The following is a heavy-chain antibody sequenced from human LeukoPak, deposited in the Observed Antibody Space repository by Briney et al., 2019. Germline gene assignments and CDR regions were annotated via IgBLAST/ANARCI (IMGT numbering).Heavy chain of an antibody. Sequence: SETLSLTCTVSGGSISSYYWSWIRQPPGKGLEWIGYIYYSGSTNYNPSLKSRVTISVDTSKNQFSLKLRSVTAADTAVYYCTRVSGYHWVSFYDYWGQGTLVTVSS. D-gene: IGHD5-12*01. V-gene: IGHV4-59*01. CDR3: TRVSGYHWVSFYDY. CDR1: GGSISSYY. CDR2: IYYSGST. J-gene: IGHJ4*02.